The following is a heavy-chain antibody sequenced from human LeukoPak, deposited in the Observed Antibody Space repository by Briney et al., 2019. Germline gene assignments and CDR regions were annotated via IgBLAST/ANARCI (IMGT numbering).Heavy chain of an antibody. J-gene: IGHJ4*02. V-gene: IGHV3-9*03. CDR2: ISWNSGSI. D-gene: IGHD5-18*01. CDR3: TKASGYSSGAVDY. CDR1: GFTFDDYG. Sequence: PGRSLRLSCAASGFTFDDYGMHSVRQAPGKGLEWLSGISWNSGSIGYADSVKGRFTISRDNAKSTLYLQMNSLRADDMALYYCTKASGYSSGAVDYWGQGTLVTVSS.